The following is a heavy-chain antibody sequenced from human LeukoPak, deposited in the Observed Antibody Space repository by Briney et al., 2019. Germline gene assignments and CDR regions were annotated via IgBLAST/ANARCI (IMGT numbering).Heavy chain of an antibody. V-gene: IGHV5-51*01. CDR1: GYSFTSYW. CDR2: IYPGDSDT. D-gene: IGHD3-22*01. Sequence: GESLKISCKGSGYSFTSYWIGWVRQMPGKGLEWMGIIYPGDSDTRYSPSFQGQVTISADKSISTAYLQWSSPKASDTAMYYCATYYDSSVYFIDYWGQGTLVTVSS. J-gene: IGHJ4*02. CDR3: ATYYDSSVYFIDY.